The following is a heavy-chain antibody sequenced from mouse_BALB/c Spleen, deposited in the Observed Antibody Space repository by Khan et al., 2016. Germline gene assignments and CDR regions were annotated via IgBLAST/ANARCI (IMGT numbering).Heavy chain of an antibody. V-gene: IGHV14-3*02. CDR1: GFNIKDTY. CDR3: ARGVYDYGFAY. D-gene: IGHD2-4*01. Sequence: VQLQQSGAELVKPGASVKLSCTVPGFNIKDTYIHWVKQRPEQGLEWIGRIDPADDNTRYDPKFQGKATITADTSSNTAYLQLSSLTSEDTAVSYCARGVYDYGFAYWGQGTLVTVSA. J-gene: IGHJ3*01. CDR2: IDPADDNT.